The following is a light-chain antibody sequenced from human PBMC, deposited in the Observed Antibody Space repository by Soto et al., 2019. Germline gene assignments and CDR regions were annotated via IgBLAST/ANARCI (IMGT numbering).Light chain of an antibody. CDR1: RSNIGSNY. Sequence: QAVVTQEPSLTVSPGQRVTISCSGSRSNIGSNYVYWYQQLPGTAPKLLIYRNNQRPSGVPDRFSGSKSGTSASLVISGLRSEDEADYYCAAWDDSLSALFGGGTKLTVL. J-gene: IGLJ2*01. CDR3: AAWDDSLSAL. CDR2: RNN. V-gene: IGLV1-47*01.